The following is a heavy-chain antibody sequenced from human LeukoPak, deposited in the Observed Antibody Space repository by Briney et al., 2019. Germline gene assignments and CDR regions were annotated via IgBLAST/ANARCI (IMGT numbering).Heavy chain of an antibody. CDR1: GFTFNTHS. D-gene: IGHD6-19*01. CDR3: ARGDSGGWSSYLLH. J-gene: IGHJ1*01. V-gene: IGHV3-21*01. Sequence: PGGSLRLSCAAAGFTFNTHSMNWVRQAPGKGLEWVSSISTSSNYIYYADSVKGRFTISRDNAKNSLYLQMNSLRAEDTAVYYCARGDSGGWSSYLLHWGQGTLVTVSS. CDR2: ISTSSNYI.